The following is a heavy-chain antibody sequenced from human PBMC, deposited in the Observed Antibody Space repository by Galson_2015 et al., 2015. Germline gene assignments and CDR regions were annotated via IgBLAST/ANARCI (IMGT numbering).Heavy chain of an antibody. CDR3: ARAGSGWPTTYYYYYGMDV. J-gene: IGHJ6*02. V-gene: IGHV3-53*01. CDR1: GFTVSSNY. Sequence: SLRLSCAASGFTVSSNYMSWVRQAPGKGLEWVSVIYSGGSTYYADSVKGRFTISRDNSKNTLYLQMNSLRAEDTAVYYCARAGSGWPTTYYYYYGMDVWGQGTTVTVSS. CDR2: IYSGGST. D-gene: IGHD6-19*01.